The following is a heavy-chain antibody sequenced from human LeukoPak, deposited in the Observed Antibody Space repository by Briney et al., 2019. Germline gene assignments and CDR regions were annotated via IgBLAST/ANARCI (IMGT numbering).Heavy chain of an antibody. D-gene: IGHD5-18*01. Sequence: GGSLRLSCSATGFTFSNAWMSSVRQAPGKGLEWVGRIKSKTDGGTTDYAAPVKGRFTISRDDSKNTLYLQMNSLKTEDTAVYYCTTCGYSYGSDYWGQGTLVTVSS. CDR2: IKSKTDGGTT. J-gene: IGHJ4*02. CDR1: GFTFSNAW. CDR3: TTCGYSYGSDY. V-gene: IGHV3-15*01.